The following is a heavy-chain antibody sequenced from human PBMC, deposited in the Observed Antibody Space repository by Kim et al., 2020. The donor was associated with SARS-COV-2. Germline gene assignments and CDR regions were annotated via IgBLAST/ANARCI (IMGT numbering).Heavy chain of an antibody. V-gene: IGHV4-34*01. CDR3: ARKVRRGSYPQSFDY. CDR2: INHSGST. Sequence: SETLSLTCAVYGGSFSGYYWSWIRQPPGKGLEWIGEINHSGSTNYNPSLKSRVTISVDTSKNQFSLKLSSVTAADTAVYYCARKVRRGSYPQSFDYWGQG. D-gene: IGHD1-26*01. CDR1: GGSFSGYY. J-gene: IGHJ4*02.